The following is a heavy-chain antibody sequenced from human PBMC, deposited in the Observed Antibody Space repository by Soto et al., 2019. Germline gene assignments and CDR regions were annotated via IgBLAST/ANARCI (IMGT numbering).Heavy chain of an antibody. V-gene: IGHV3-73*01. Sequence: EVHLVESGGGLVQPGGSLRLSCAASGFTFGGSAIHWVRQASGKGLEWIGRIRTKSNNYATAYVASVEGRFIISRDDSDNTAYLRMNSLKIEDTARYYCTTRIGGCGGDRCFWTSWGQGVQVTVSS. CDR1: GFTFGGSA. J-gene: IGHJ5*02. CDR2: IRTKSNNYAT. D-gene: IGHD2-21*02. CDR3: TTRIGGCGGDRCFWTS.